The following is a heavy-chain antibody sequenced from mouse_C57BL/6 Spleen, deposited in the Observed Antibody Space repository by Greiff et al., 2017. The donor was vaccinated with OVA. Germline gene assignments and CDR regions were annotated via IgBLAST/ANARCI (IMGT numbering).Heavy chain of an antibody. D-gene: IGHD2-1*01. J-gene: IGHJ1*03. CDR2: ISAGGSYT. CDR1: GFTFSSYA. Sequence: EVKVVESGGGLVKPGGSLKLSCAASGFTFSSYAMSWVRQTPEKRLEWVATISAGGSYTYYPDNVKGRFTISRDNAKTNLYLQMSHLKSEDTARYYWARDRGNYEYFDVWGTGTTVTGSS. CDR3: ARDRGNYEYFDV. V-gene: IGHV5-4*01.